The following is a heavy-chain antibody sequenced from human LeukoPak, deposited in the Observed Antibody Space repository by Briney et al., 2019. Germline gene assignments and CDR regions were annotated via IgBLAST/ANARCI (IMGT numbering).Heavy chain of an antibody. J-gene: IGHJ4*02. CDR2: ISYDGSNK. CDR3: AKDRLADYYGSGVFGY. Sequence: SLRLSCAASGFTFSSYGMHWVRQAPGKGLEWVAVISYDGSNKYYADSVKGRFTISRDNSKNTLYLQMNSLRAEDTAVYYCAKDRLADYYGSGVFGYWGQGTLVTASS. CDR1: GFTFSSYG. V-gene: IGHV3-30*18. D-gene: IGHD3-10*01.